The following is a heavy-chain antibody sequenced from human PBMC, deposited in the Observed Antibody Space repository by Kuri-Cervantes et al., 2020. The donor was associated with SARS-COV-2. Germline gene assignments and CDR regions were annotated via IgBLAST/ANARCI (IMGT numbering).Heavy chain of an antibody. Sequence: SVKVSCKTSGASFTLSAFSWVRQAPGQGLEWMGGLIPMLHKAHYAQKCQDRVTITADESTSTLYIDLNNLKSDDTAVYYCARGFDSPLDYWGQGTLVTVSS. CDR2: LIPMLHKA. J-gene: IGHJ4*02. CDR3: ARGFDSPLDY. V-gene: IGHV1-69*10. D-gene: IGHD3-9*01. CDR1: GASFTLSA.